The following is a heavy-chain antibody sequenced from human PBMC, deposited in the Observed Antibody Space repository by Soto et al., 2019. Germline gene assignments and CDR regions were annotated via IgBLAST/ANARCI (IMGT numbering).Heavy chain of an antibody. V-gene: IGHV4-30-2*01. CDR3: ARGGALRPKGHVPLAF. CDR1: GASITSGSYS. CDR2: IHVTGYT. Sequence: QLQLQESGSGLVNPSQTLSLTCTVSGASITSGSYSWSWIRQATGKGLEWIGNIHVTGYTAFSPSLKRRVTMSVDTSKNQFSLNVNSVTAADTAVYFCARGGALRPKGHVPLAFWGQGPLVAVSS. D-gene: IGHD1-26*01. J-gene: IGHJ4*02.